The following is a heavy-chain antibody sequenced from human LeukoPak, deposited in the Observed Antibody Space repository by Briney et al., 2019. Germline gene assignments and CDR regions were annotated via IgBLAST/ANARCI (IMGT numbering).Heavy chain of an antibody. Sequence: PGRSLRLSCAASGFTFSSYGMHWVRQAPGKGLEWVAAISSDGSNEYYADSVKGRFTSSRDNSKNTLYLQMSSLRAEDTAVCYCARDGRTGGYSYGGFDYWGQGTLVTVSS. V-gene: IGHV3-30*03. D-gene: IGHD5-18*01. CDR1: GFTFSSYG. CDR2: ISSDGSNE. CDR3: ARDGRTGGYSYGGFDY. J-gene: IGHJ4*02.